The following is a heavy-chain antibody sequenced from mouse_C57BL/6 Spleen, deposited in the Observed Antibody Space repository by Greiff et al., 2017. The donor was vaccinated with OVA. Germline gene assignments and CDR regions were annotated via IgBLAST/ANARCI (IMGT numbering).Heavy chain of an antibody. V-gene: IGHV1-55*01. CDR1: GYTFTSYW. CDR2: IYPGSGST. CDR3: ARFGYSNYNSFDY. Sequence: VQLQQSGAELVKPGASVKMSCKASGYTFTSYWITWVKQRPGQGLEWIGDIYPGSGSTNYNEKFKSKATLTVDTSSSTAYMQLSSLTSEDSAVYYCARFGYSNYNSFDYWGQGTTLTVSS. D-gene: IGHD2-5*01. J-gene: IGHJ2*01.